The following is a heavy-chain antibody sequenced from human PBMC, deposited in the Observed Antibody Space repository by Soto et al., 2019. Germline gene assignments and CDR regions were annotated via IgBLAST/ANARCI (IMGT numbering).Heavy chain of an antibody. CDR3: ARHRYYDSSGLDNWFDP. D-gene: IGHD3-22*01. J-gene: IGHJ5*02. CDR2: IYPGDSDT. CDR1: GYIFTSYW. Sequence: GESLQISCKGSGYIFTSYWIGWVRQMPGKGLEWMGIIYPGDSDTRYSPSFQGQVTISADKSISTAYLQWSSLKASDTAMYYCARHRYYDSSGLDNWFDPWGQGTLVTVSS. V-gene: IGHV5-51*01.